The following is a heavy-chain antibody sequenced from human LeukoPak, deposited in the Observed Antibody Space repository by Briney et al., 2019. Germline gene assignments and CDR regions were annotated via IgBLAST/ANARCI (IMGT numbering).Heavy chain of an antibody. D-gene: IGHD2-21*02. Sequence: ASVKVSCKASRYTFTSYYMYWGRHAPRQRLEWMGISNPSGGRTGYAQKFQGRVTMTRDTSTSTVCMELSSLRSEDTAVYYCARDNAPYCGGDCYPDYWGQGTLVTVSS. CDR2: SNPSGGRT. CDR3: ARDNAPYCGGDCYPDY. CDR1: RYTFTSYY. V-gene: IGHV1-46*01. J-gene: IGHJ4*02.